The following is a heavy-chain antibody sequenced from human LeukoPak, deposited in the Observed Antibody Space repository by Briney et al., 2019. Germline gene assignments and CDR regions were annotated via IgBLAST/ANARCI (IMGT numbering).Heavy chain of an antibody. Sequence: PSETLSLTCTVSGGSISSYYWSWIRQPAGKGLEWIGRIYTSGSTNYNPSLKSRVTMSVDTSKNQFSLKLSSVTAADTAVYYCARRTSWGVLDYYYYGMDVWGQGTTVTVSS. J-gene: IGHJ6*02. CDR3: ARRTSWGVLDYYYYGMDV. CDR1: GGSISSYY. V-gene: IGHV4-4*07. CDR2: IYTSGST. D-gene: IGHD7-27*01.